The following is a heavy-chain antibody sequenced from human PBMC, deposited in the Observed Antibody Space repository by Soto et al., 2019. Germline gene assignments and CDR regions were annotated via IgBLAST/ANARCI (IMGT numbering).Heavy chain of an antibody. V-gene: IGHV3-48*02. Sequence: LRLSCAASGFTFRSYSMNWVRQAPGKGLGWVSYISSSNRTINYADSVKGRFIISRDNAKNSLYLQMHSLRDEDTAVYYCAREGWPLLQTGMDVWGQGTTVTVS. CDR1: GFTFRSYS. J-gene: IGHJ6*02. D-gene: IGHD2-15*01. CDR2: ISSSNRTI. CDR3: AREGWPLLQTGMDV.